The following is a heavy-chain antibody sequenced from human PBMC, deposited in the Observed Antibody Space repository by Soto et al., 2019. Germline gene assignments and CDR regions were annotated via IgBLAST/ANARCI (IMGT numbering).Heavy chain of an antibody. J-gene: IGHJ6*02. CDR3: AGDRLVAATSAPPYCYYGMDV. CDR1: GFTFSSYS. D-gene: IGHD2-15*01. CDR2: ISSRSRYI. V-gene: IGHV3-21*01. Sequence: LRLSCATSGFTFSSYSMNWVRQAPGMGLEWVSSISSRSRYIYYADSVRGRFTISRDNAKNSLYLQINSLRAEDTAVYYCAGDRLVAATSAPPYCYYGMDVWGQGTTVTVSS.